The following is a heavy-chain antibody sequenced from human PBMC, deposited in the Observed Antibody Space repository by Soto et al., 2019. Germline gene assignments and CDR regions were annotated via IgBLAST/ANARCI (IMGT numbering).Heavy chain of an antibody. J-gene: IGHJ6*02. CDR1: GGSIRSSSYY. CDR3: ARQLGMITFGGVITNHYYYHGMDV. Sequence: SETLSLTGTVSGGSIRSSSYYWGWSRQPQGKGLEGIGSIYYSGSTYYNPSLKSRVTISVDTSKYQFSLKLSSVTAADTAVYYCARQLGMITFGGVITNHYYYHGMDVWGQGTTVT. D-gene: IGHD3-16*02. CDR2: IYYSGST. V-gene: IGHV4-39*01.